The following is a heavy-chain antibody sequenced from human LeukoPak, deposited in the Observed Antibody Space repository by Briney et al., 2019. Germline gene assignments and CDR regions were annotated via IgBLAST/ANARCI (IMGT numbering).Heavy chain of an antibody. CDR2: ISGGGGST. Sequence: GGSLRLSCAASGFTFSSYAMSWVRQAPGKGLEGVSGISGGGGSTNYADSVKGRFTISRDNSKNTFYLQMNSLRAEDTAVYYCAKDSGWYWGQGTLVTVSS. CDR3: AKDSGWY. J-gene: IGHJ4*02. D-gene: IGHD6-19*01. CDR1: GFTFSSYA. V-gene: IGHV3-23*01.